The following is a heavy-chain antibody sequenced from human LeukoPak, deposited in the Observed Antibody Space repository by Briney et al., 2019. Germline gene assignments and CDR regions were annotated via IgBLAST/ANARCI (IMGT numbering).Heavy chain of an antibody. CDR3: ARDTPKLYGSGSYERYWFDP. V-gene: IGHV1-18*01. J-gene: IGHJ5*02. CDR1: GYTFTSYG. D-gene: IGHD3-10*01. CDR2: ISAYNGNT. Sequence: ASVKVSCKASGYTFTSYGISWVRQAPGQGLEWMGWISAYNGNTNYAQKLQGRVTMTTDTSTSTAYMELRSLRSDDTAVYYCARDTPKLYGSGSYERYWFDPWGQGTLVTVSS.